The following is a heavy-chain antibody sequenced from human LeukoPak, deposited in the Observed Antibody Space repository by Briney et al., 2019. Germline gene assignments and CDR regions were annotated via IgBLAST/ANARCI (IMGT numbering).Heavy chain of an antibody. Sequence: SETLSLTCAVYGGSFSGYYWSWLRQPPGKGLEWVGEINHSGSTNYNPSLKSRVTISVDTSKNQFSLKLSSVTAADTAVYYCSTYSSSWYFDYWGQGTLVTVSS. CDR1: GGSFSGYY. CDR2: INHSGST. D-gene: IGHD6-13*01. V-gene: IGHV4-34*01. CDR3: STYSSSWYFDY. J-gene: IGHJ4*02.